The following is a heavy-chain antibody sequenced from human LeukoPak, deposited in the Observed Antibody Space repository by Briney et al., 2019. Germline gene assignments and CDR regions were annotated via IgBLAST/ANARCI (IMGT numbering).Heavy chain of an antibody. CDR3: TTSEYSGYDALYFDY. CDR2: IKSKTDGGTT. CDR1: GFTFSNAW. Sequence: GGSLRLSCAASGFTFSNAWMSWVRQAPGKGLEWVGRIKSKTDGGTTDYAAPVKGRFTISRDDSKNTLYLQMNSLKTEDTAVYYCTTSEYSGYDALYFDYWGQGTLVTVSS. V-gene: IGHV3-15*01. D-gene: IGHD5-12*01. J-gene: IGHJ4*02.